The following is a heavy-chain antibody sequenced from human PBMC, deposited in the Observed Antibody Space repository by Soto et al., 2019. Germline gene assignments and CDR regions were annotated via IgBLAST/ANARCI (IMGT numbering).Heavy chain of an antibody. V-gene: IGHV3-23*01. CDR3: AKATATGGGAFDI. CDR1: GFTCRSYD. CDR2: ILVGGST. J-gene: IGHJ3*02. D-gene: IGHD2-8*02. Sequence: VGSLRLSCAASGFTCRSYDMSWVRQAPGKGLEWVSTILVGGSTHYPDSVKGRFTISRDNSKNTVFLQMNSLTAGDTAVYYCAKATATGGGAFDICGQGTMVTVSS.